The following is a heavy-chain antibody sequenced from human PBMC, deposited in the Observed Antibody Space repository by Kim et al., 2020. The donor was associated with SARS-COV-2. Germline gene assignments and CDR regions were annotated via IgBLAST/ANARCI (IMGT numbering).Heavy chain of an antibody. CDR2: TYSRGSS. J-gene: IGHJ1*01. CDR1: GASIIGYY. CDR3: AGYSSSWSTRYLPH. Sequence: SETLSLTCSVSGASIIGYYWSWIRQTPGKGLEWIGYTYSRGSSDYNPSLQGRVTISQDRSKNQFSLKLTSVTAADTAIYFCAGYSSSWSTRYLPHWGQGILVTVSS. V-gene: IGHV4-59*08. D-gene: IGHD6-13*01.